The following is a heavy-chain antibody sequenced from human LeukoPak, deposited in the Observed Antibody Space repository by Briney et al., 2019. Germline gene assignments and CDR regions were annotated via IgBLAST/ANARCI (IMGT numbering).Heavy chain of an antibody. CDR1: GFTFSSYA. J-gene: IGHJ3*02. CDR2: ISYDGSNK. CDR3: AREGYYGSGSYGDAFDI. V-gene: IGHV3-30*04. D-gene: IGHD3-10*01. Sequence: GRSLKLSCVASGFTFSSYAMHGVRQAPGKGLEWVAVISYDGSNKYYADSVKGRFTISRDNSKNTLYLQMNSLRAEDTAVYYCAREGYYGSGSYGDAFDIWGQGTMVTVSS.